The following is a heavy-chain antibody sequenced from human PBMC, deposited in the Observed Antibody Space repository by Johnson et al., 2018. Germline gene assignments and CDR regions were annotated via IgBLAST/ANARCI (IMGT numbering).Heavy chain of an antibody. D-gene: IGHD3-9*01. J-gene: IGHJ1*01. CDR1: GFTFSSYS. CDR2: ISGSGGST. V-gene: IGHV3-23*04. CDR3: AKDGRLLRYFDWAFIFQH. Sequence: VQLVESGGGLVKPGGSLRLSCAASGFTFSSYSMNWVRQAPGKGLEWVSAISGSGGSTYYADSVKGRFTISRDHSKNTLYLPMGSLRAEDMAVYYCAKDGRLLRYFDWAFIFQHWGQGTLVTVSS.